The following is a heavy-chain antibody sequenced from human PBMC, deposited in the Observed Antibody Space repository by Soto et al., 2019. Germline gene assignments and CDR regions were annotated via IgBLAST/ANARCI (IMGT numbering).Heavy chain of an antibody. Sequence: SETLSLTCTVSGGSISSGDYYWSWIRQPPGKGLEWIGYIYYSGSTYYNPSLKSRVTISVDTSKNQFSLKVSSVTAADAAVYYCARRQQMARPSVWFDPWGQGTLVTVSS. CDR2: IYYSGST. V-gene: IGHV4-30-4*01. CDR1: GGSISSGDYY. D-gene: IGHD6-13*01. CDR3: ARRQQMARPSVWFDP. J-gene: IGHJ5*02.